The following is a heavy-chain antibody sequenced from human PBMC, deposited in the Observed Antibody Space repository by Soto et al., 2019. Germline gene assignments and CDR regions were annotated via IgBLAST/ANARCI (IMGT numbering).Heavy chain of an antibody. J-gene: IGHJ4*02. Sequence: GGSLRLSCAASGFTFSSYAMSWVRQAPGKGLEWVSAISGSGGSTYYADSVKGRFTISRDNSKNTPYLQMNSLRAEDTAVYYCAKDHLQYYYDSSGYFRYFDYWGQGTLVTVSS. CDR3: AKDHLQYYYDSSGYFRYFDY. V-gene: IGHV3-23*01. CDR2: ISGSGGST. CDR1: GFTFSSYA. D-gene: IGHD3-22*01.